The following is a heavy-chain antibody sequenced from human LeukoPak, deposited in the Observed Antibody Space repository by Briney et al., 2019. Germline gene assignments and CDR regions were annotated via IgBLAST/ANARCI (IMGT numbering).Heavy chain of an antibody. J-gene: IGHJ1*01. CDR3: ARGILEYSGYDY. CDR2: IRQDGNEI. D-gene: IGHD5-12*01. CDR1: GFSFRSYW. V-gene: IGHV3-7*04. Sequence: GGSLRLSCAASGFSFRSYWMSWVRQAPGKGLEWVANIRQDGNEIYYADSVKGRFTISADNSKNTLYLQMNSLRAEDTAVYYCARGILEYSGYDYWGQGTLVTVSS.